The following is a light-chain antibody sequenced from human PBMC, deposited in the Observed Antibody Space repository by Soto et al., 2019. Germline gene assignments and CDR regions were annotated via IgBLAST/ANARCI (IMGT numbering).Light chain of an antibody. CDR2: TAS. Sequence: DIQMTQSPSSVSASVGDRVTITCRASQGISGWLAWYQQKPGKAPKLLINTASSLQSGVAPRFSGSGSGTDFTLTISSLQPEDFATYYCQQSYSTSITFGQGTRLEIK. J-gene: IGKJ5*01. CDR3: QQSYSTSIT. CDR1: QGISGW. V-gene: IGKV1-12*01.